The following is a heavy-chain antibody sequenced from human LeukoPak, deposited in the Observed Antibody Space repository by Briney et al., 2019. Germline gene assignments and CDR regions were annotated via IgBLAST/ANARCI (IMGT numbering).Heavy chain of an antibody. V-gene: IGHV3-21*01. CDR3: ARGDIVVVVAAEGFDY. CDR1: GFTFSSYS. J-gene: IGHJ4*02. CDR2: ISSSSSYI. Sequence: GGSLRLSCAASGFTFSSYSMNWVRQAPGKGLEWVSSISSSSSYIYYADSVKGRFTISRDNAKNSLYLQMNSLRAEDTAVYYCARGDIVVVVAAEGFDYWGQGTLVTVSS. D-gene: IGHD2-15*01.